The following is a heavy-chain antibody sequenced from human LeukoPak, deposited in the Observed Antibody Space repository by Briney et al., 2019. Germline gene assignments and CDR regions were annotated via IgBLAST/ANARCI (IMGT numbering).Heavy chain of an antibody. CDR2: INPDSSDT. V-gene: IGHV1-2*02. CDR3: VKVAAGLLGS. J-gene: IGHJ4*02. CDR1: GYIFTGYY. D-gene: IGHD6-13*01. Sequence: ASVKVSCKASGYIFTGYYMHWVRQAPGQGLEWMAWINPDSSDTKYAQKFEGRVTVTTDTSISTAYMELSRQRSDDTAVYYCVKVAAGLLGSWGQGTLVTVSS.